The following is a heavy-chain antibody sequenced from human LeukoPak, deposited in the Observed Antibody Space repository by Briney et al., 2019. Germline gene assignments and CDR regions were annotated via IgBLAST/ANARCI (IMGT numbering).Heavy chain of an antibody. J-gene: IGHJ3*02. Sequence: PGGSLRLSCAASGFTFSRYAMSWVRQAPGKGLEWVSAISGSGGSTYYADSVKGRFTISRDNSKNTLYLQMNSLRAEDTAVYYCAKPPEGSGYYYAITSDAFDIWGQGTIVTASS. V-gene: IGHV3-23*01. D-gene: IGHD3-22*01. CDR3: AKPPEGSGYYYAITSDAFDI. CDR2: ISGSGGST. CDR1: GFTFSRYA.